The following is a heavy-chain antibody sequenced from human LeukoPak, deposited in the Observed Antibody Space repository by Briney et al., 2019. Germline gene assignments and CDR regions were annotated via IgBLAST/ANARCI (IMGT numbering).Heavy chain of an antibody. Sequence: GGSLRLSCAASGFTFNTYVMSWVRQTPGKGLQWVSSIKSGGGTDYADSVKGRFTISRDNSKNTLYLQMNSLRAEDTSIYYCTKVRPPPGSGWYGGDDYWGQGSLVTVSS. CDR2: IKSGGGT. V-gene: IGHV3-23*01. CDR3: TKVRPPPGSGWYGGDDY. CDR1: GFTFNTYV. J-gene: IGHJ4*02. D-gene: IGHD6-19*01.